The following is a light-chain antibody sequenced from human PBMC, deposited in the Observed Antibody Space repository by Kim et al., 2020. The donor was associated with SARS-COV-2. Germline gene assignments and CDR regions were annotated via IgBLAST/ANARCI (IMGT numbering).Light chain of an antibody. CDR2: DNN. J-gene: IGLJ2*01. CDR1: NSSIGNNY. V-gene: IGLV1-51*01. CDR3: GTWDASLGGLV. Sequence: GQKVTIPCSGSNSSIGNNYVSWYQQLPGTAPKLLIYDNNKRPSGIPDRFSGSKSGTSAALGITGLQTGDEADFYCGTWDASLGGLVFGGGTQLTVL.